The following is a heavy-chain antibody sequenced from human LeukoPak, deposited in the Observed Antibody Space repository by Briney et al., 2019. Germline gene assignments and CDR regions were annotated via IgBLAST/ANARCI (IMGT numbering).Heavy chain of an antibody. CDR3: ARVYRRGYSYGEFDY. Sequence: ASVKVSCKASGYTFTGYYMHWVRQAPGQGLEWMGWINPNSGGTNYAQKFQGRVTMTRDTSISTAYMELSRLRSDDTAVYYCARVYRRGYSYGEFDYWGRGTLVTVSS. J-gene: IGHJ4*02. D-gene: IGHD5-18*01. V-gene: IGHV1-2*02. CDR2: INPNSGGT. CDR1: GYTFTGYY.